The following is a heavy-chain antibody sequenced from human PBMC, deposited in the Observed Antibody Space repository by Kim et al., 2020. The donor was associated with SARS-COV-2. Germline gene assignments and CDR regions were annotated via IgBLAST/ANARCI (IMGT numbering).Heavy chain of an antibody. D-gene: IGHD3-10*01. J-gene: IGHJ6*01. V-gene: IGHV3-7*03. Sequence: GGSLRLSCTASGFTHNLYWMNWVRQAPGKGLECVANIKQDGSEANYIASVKGRFTISRDNAANSLYLQMNSLRAEDTAVYYCARGQDTGVRGSPRSHY. CDR3: ARGQDTGVRGSPRSHY. CDR2: IKQDGSEA. CDR1: GFTHNLYW.